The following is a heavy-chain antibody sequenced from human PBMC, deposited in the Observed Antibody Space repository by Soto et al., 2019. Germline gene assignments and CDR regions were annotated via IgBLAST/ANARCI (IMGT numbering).Heavy chain of an antibody. CDR1: GYTFTSYY. V-gene: IGHV1-46*03. J-gene: IGHJ4*02. CDR3: ARSIPQGSGWYPSTFPPAHFFEY. CDR2: INPSGGST. D-gene: IGHD6-19*01. Sequence: ASVKVSCKASGYTFTSYYMHWVRQAPGQGLEWMGIINPSGGSTSYAQKFQGRVTMTRDTSTSTVYMELSSLRSEDTAVYYCARSIPQGSGWYPSTFPPAHFFEYWGQGTLVTVSS.